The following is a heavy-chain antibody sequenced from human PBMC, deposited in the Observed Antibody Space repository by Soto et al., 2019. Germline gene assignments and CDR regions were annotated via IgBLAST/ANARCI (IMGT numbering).Heavy chain of an antibody. CDR1: GFTFDDYA. V-gene: IGHV3-9*01. Sequence: GGSLRLSCAASGFTFDDYAMHWVRQAPGKGLEWVSGISWNSGSIGYADSVKGRFTISRDNAKNSLYLQMNSLRAEDTALYYCAKDTAVAGKSAFDIWGQGTIVTVAS. J-gene: IGHJ3*02. D-gene: IGHD6-19*01. CDR3: AKDTAVAGKSAFDI. CDR2: ISWNSGSI.